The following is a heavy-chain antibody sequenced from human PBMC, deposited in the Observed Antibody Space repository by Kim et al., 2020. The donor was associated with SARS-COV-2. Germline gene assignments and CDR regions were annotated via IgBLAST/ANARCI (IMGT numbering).Heavy chain of an antibody. Sequence: ASVKVSCTASGYTFTSYYIHWVRQAPGQGLEWMGIINPSAGSTSYAQKFKGRLTMSRDTSTNTVYMELNSLEYGDTALYFCAREVWSIGAEGFNRNYCGIDVWGQGTTVTVSS. CDR1: GYTFTSYY. V-gene: IGHV1-46*01. CDR3: AREVWSIGAEGFNRNYCGIDV. D-gene: IGHD6-13*01. J-gene: IGHJ6*02. CDR2: INPSAGST.